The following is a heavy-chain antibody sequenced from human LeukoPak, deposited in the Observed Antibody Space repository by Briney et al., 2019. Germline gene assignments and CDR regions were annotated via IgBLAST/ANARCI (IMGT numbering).Heavy chain of an antibody. V-gene: IGHV3-23*01. CDR3: AKDLSGIAAAGDFDY. J-gene: IGHJ4*02. D-gene: IGHD6-13*01. CDR1: GFTFSSYA. Sequence: GGSLRLSCAASGFTFSSYAMSWVRQAPGKGLEWVSAISGSGGSTYYADSVKGRLTISRDNSKNTLYLQMNSLRAGDTAVYYCAKDLSGIAAAGDFDYWGQGTLVTVSS. CDR2: ISGSGGST.